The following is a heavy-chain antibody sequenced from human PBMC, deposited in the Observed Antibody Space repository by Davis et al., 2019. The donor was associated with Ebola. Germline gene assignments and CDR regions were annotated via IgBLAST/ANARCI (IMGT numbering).Heavy chain of an antibody. V-gene: IGHV3-48*03. CDR3: ASLYYYDPSGYKPY. D-gene: IGHD3-22*01. J-gene: IGHJ4*02. CDR1: GFTFSNYD. Sequence: GESLKISCAASGFTFSNYDMNWVRQAPGKGLEWLSFISSGSSTIDYADSVKGRFTISRDNAKNSLYLQMNSLRAEDTAVYYCASLYYYDPSGYKPYWGQGTLVTVSS. CDR2: ISSGSSTI.